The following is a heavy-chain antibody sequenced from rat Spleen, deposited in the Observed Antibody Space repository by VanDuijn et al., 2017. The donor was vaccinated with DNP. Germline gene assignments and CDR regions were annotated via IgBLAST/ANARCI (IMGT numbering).Heavy chain of an antibody. CDR2: ITASSGTT. CDR1: GFTFSDYN. Sequence: EVQLVESGGGLVQPGRSLKLSCAASGFTFSDYNMAWVRQAPEMGLEWVATITASSGTTYYRDSVKGRFTISTDNAKNTLYLQMDSLRSEDTATYYCTTDNYSAPFDYWGQGVMVTVSS. J-gene: IGHJ2*01. CDR3: TTDNYSAPFDY. V-gene: IGHV5-27*01. D-gene: IGHD1-8*01.